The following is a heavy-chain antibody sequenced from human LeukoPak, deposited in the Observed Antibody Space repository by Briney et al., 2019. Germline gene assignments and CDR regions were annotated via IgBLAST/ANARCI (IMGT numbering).Heavy chain of an antibody. D-gene: IGHD6-19*01. CDR2: IAYDGNNK. CDR3: ARAAAETGAFRDNWFDP. CDR1: GFTFRRYD. J-gene: IGHJ5*02. Sequence: GGSLRLSCVASGFTFRRYDVHWVRQAPGKGLEWEAVIAYDGNNKIYADSVKGRFTISRDNSKNTLYLQMNSLGAEDTAVYYCARAAAETGAFRDNWFDPWGQGTLVTVSS. V-gene: IGHV3-30-3*01.